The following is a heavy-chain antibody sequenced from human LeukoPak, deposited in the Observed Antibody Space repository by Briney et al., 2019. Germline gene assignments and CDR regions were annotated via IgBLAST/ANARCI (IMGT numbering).Heavy chain of an antibody. CDR3: AKQLGYCSDGSCYFPY. J-gene: IGHJ4*02. D-gene: IGHD2-15*01. Sequence: PGGSLRLSCAASGLTFRNYAMSWVRQAPGKGLEWVSVICANDGNTYYADSVQGRFTISRDNSKSTLCLQMNSLRAEDTAVYYCAKQLGYCSDGSCYFPYWGQGTLVTVSS. CDR2: ICANDGNT. V-gene: IGHV3-23*01. CDR1: GLTFRNYA.